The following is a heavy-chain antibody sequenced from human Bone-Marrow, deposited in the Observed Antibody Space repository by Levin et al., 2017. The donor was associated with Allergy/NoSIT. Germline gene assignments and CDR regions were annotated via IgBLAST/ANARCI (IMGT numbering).Heavy chain of an antibody. D-gene: IGHD6-19*01. CDR1: GFTFSSYG. CDR2: IWYDGSNK. Sequence: GGSLRLSCAASGFTFSSYGMHWVRQAPGKGLEWVAVIWYDGSNKYYADSVKGRFTISRDNSKNTLYLQMNSLRAEDTAVYYCARGGYSSGWSGYYYYYYMDGWGKGTTVTVSS. J-gene: IGHJ6*03. V-gene: IGHV3-33*01. CDR3: ARGGYSSGWSGYYYYYYMDG.